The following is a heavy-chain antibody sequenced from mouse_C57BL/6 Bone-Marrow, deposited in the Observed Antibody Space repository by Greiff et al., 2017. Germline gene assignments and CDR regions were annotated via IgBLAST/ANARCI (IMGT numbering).Heavy chain of an antibody. D-gene: IGHD1-1*01. CDR1: GFTFSDYG. V-gene: IGHV5-17*01. Sequence: EVKLMESGGGLVKPGGSLKLSCAASGFTFSDYGMHWVRQAPEKGLEWVAYISSGSSTIYYADTVKGRFTISRDNATNTLFLQMTSLRSEDTARYSCARPLYYVSSYWFAYWGQGTLVTVSA. CDR3: ARPLYYVSSYWFAY. J-gene: IGHJ3*01. CDR2: ISSGSSTI.